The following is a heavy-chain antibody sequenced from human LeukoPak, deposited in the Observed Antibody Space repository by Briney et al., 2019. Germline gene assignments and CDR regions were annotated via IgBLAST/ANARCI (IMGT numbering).Heavy chain of an antibody. Sequence: GASVKVSCKASGYTFTGYYMHWVRQAPGQGFEWMGWINPNSGGTNYAQKFQGRVTMTRDTSISTAYMELSRLRSDDTAVYYCARDLWAVATITGILGDYWGQGTLVTVSS. CDR3: ARDLWAVATITGILGDY. CDR1: GYTFTGYY. CDR2: INPNSGGT. D-gene: IGHD5-12*01. V-gene: IGHV1-2*02. J-gene: IGHJ4*02.